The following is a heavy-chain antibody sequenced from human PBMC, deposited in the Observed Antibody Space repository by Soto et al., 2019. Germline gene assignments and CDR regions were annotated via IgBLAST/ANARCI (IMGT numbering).Heavy chain of an antibody. CDR2: IIPIFGTA. J-gene: IGHJ4*02. CDR3: ARGWGYDSTDYYYAY. CDR1: GGSFNRHT. Sequence: QVQLVQSGAEVRKPGSSVRVSCTASGGSFNRHTISWVRQAPGQGLEWMGGIIPIFGTANHAQKFQGRVTIIADESTSTVYRELSSLRSDDTAIYYCARGWGYDSTDYYYAYWGQGNLVIVSS. D-gene: IGHD3-22*01. V-gene: IGHV1-69*01.